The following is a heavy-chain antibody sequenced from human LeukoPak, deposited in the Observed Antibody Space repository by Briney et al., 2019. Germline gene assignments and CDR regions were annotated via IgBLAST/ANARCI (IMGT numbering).Heavy chain of an antibody. J-gene: IGHJ3*01. CDR2: INSDGSEG. CDR1: GFTFSGFW. V-gene: IGHV3-7*03. Sequence: GSLRLSCAVSGFTFSGFWMSWSRQAPGKGLEWVASINSDGSEGYYADVVKGRFTISRDNAKNSLYLQINSLRAEDTAVYYCARSSYSSSSSVWGQGAMVTVSS. CDR3: ARSSYSSSSSV. D-gene: IGHD6-6*01.